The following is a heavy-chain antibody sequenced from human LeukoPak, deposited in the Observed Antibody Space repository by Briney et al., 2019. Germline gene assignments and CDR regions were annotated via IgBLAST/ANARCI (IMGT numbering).Heavy chain of an antibody. D-gene: IGHD3-3*01. J-gene: IGHJ4*02. V-gene: IGHV3-30*02. CDR3: AKVLRFLEWGELDY. CDR2: IRYDGSNK. Sequence: GGSLRLSCVASGFTFSSHGMHWVRQAPGKGLEWVAFIRYDGSNKYYADSVKGRFTISRDNSKNTLYLQMNSLRAEDTAVYYCAKVLRFLEWGELDYWGQGTLVTVSS. CDR1: GFTFSSHG.